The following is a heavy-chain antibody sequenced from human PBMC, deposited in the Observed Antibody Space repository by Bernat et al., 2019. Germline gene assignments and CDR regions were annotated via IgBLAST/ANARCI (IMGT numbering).Heavy chain of an antibody. D-gene: IGHD3-10*01. CDR1: GGSISSSSYY. V-gene: IGHV4-39*01. J-gene: IGHJ1*01. CDR2: IYYSGST. Sequence: QLQLQESDPGLVKPSETLSLTCTVSGGSISSSSYYWGWIRQPPGKGLEWIGSIYYSGSTYYNLSLKSRVTISVDTAKNQFSLKLSSVTAADTAVYYCARGGLLWFGEDRPDGVPYFQHWGQGALVTVSS. CDR3: ARGGLLWFGEDRPDGVPYFQH.